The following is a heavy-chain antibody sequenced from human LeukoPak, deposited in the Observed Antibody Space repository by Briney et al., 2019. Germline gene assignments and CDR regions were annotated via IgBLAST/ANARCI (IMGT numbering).Heavy chain of an antibody. CDR2: IYYSGST. CDR3: ARDLEYDFWSGYHAFDI. D-gene: IGHD3-3*01. J-gene: IGHJ3*02. CDR1: GGSISSYY. Sequence: SETLSLTSTVSGGSISSYYWSWIRQPPGKGLEWIGYIYYSGSTNYNPSLKSRVTISVDTSKNQFSLKLSSVTAADTAVYYCARDLEYDFWSGYHAFDIWGQGTMVTVSS. V-gene: IGHV4-59*01.